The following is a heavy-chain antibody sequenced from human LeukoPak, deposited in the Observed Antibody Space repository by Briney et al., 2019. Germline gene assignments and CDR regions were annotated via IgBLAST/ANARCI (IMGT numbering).Heavy chain of an antibody. CDR1: GSTFGTYA. J-gene: IGHJ4*02. D-gene: IGHD5-18*01. Sequence: QPGRSLRLSCTSSGSTFGTYAVSWFRQAPGKGLEWVAFIRSKTFGGTTEYAASVKGRFTISRDDSKSIAYLQMNSLKTEDTAVYYCTRYSGRTDYWGQGTLVSVSS. CDR2: IRSKTFGGTT. V-gene: IGHV3-49*03. CDR3: TRYSGRTDY.